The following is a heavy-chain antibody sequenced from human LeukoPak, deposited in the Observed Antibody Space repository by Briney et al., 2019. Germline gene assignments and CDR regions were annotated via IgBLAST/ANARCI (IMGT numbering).Heavy chain of an antibody. V-gene: IGHV3-74*01. Sequence: GGSLRLSCAASGFTFSSYWMHWARQAPGKGLVWVSRVNNDGSSTSYADSAKGRFTISRDNAKNTLYLQMNSLRAEDTAVYYCARNYDILTGYPYYFDYWGQGTLVTVSS. CDR2: VNNDGSST. J-gene: IGHJ4*02. CDR3: ARNYDILTGYPYYFDY. CDR1: GFTFSSYW. D-gene: IGHD3-9*01.